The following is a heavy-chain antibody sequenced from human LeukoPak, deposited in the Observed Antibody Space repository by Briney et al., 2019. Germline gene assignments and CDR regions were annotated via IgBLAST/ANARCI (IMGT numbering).Heavy chain of an antibody. CDR2: INHSGSA. V-gene: IGHV4-34*01. CDR3: ARVKGRLYCGGDCIYYYYGMDV. CDR1: GGSFSGYY. D-gene: IGHD2-21*02. Sequence: SETLSLTCAVYGGSFSGYYWSWIRQPPGKGLEWIGEINHSGSANYNPSLKSRVTISVDTSKNQFSLKLSSVTAADTAVYYCARVKGRLYCGGDCIYYYYGMDVWGQGTTVTVSS. J-gene: IGHJ6*02.